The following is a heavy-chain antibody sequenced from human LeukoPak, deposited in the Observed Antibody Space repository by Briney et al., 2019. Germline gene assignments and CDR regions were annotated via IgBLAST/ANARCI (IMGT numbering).Heavy chain of an antibody. D-gene: IGHD4-17*01. CDR2: IYHSGST. Sequence: SETLSLTCTVSGYSISSGYYWGWIRQPPGKGLEWIGSIYHSGSTYYNPSLKSRVTISVGTSKNQFSLKLSSVTAADTAVYYCAREDTVTTPTFDYWGQGTLVTVSS. V-gene: IGHV4-38-2*02. J-gene: IGHJ4*02. CDR1: GYSISSGYY. CDR3: AREDTVTTPTFDY.